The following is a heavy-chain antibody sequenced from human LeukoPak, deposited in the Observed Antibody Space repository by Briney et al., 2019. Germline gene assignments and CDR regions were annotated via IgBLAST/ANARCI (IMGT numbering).Heavy chain of an antibody. CDR1: GGSFSGYY. V-gene: IGHV4-34*01. CDR2: INHSGST. J-gene: IGHJ4*02. D-gene: IGHD3-10*01. Sequence: PSETLSLTCAVYGGSFSGYYWSWIRRPPGKGLEWIGEINHSGSTNYNPSLKSRVTISVDTSKNQFSLKLSSVTAADTAVYYCARGRRVYYGSGSYGYWGQGTLVTVSS. CDR3: ARGRRVYYGSGSYGY.